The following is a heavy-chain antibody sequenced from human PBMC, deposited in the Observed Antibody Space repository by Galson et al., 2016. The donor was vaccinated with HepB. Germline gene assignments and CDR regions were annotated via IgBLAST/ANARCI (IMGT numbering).Heavy chain of an antibody. CDR1: GFSFNSYA. Sequence: SLRLSCAASGFSFNSYAMHWVRQAPGKGLEWVAVIWHDGSNRYYADSVKGRFTISRDNSRNTLYLEMNSLRAEDTAVFYCAKAPSTGWYKYYHGMDVWGQGTTVTVS. J-gene: IGHJ6*02. CDR3: AKAPSTGWYKYYHGMDV. D-gene: IGHD6-19*01. CDR2: IWHDGSNR. V-gene: IGHV3-33*03.